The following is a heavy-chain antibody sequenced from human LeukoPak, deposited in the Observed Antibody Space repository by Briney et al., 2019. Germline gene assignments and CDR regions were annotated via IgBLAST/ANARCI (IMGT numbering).Heavy chain of an antibody. D-gene: IGHD3-10*01. CDR2: TSDAGST. CDR3: ARDRHYAFDI. CDR1: GFTFSTYT. J-gene: IGHJ3*02. V-gene: IGHV3-48*02. Sequence: PGRSLRLSCAASGFTFSTYTMNWVRQAPGKGLEWVSYTSDAGSTYADSVEGRFTISRDNAKNSLYLQMNSLRDEDTAVYYCARDRHYAFDIWGQGTMVTVPS.